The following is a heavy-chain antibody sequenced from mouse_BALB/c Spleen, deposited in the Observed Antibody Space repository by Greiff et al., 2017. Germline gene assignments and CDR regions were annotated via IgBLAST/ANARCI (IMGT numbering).Heavy chain of an antibody. CDR3: ATLYYGYEGYGDY. CDR2: INPYNDGT. V-gene: IGHV1-14*01. D-gene: IGHD2-2*01. CDR1: GYTFTSYV. J-gene: IGHJ2*01. Sequence: VQLQQSGPELVKPGASVKMSCKASGYTFTSYVMHWVKQKPGQGLEWIGYINPYNDGTKYNEKFKGKATLTSDKSSSTAYMELSSLTSEDSAVYYCATLYYGYEGYGDYGGRGTTLTVSS.